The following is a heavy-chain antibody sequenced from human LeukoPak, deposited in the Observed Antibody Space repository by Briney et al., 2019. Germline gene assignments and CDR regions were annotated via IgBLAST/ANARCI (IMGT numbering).Heavy chain of an antibody. D-gene: IGHD3-16*01. J-gene: IGHJ4*02. CDR2: ICGSGGST. V-gene: IGHV3-23*01. CDR1: GFTFSSYA. CDR3: AKDMGRIMITFGGPDY. Sequence: GGSLRLSCAASGFTFSSYAMSWVRQAPGKGLEWVSVICGSGGSTYYADSVKGRFTISRDNSKNTLYLRMNSLRAEDTAVYYCAKDMGRIMITFGGPDYWGQGTLVTVSS.